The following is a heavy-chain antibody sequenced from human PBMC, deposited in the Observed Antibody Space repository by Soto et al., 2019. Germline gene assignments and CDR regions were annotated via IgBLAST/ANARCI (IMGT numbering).Heavy chain of an antibody. V-gene: IGHV2-5*01. Sequence: GAGPTLVNPTQTPPLTRPFSGFSLSTSGVGVGWIRQPPGKALEWLALIYWNDDKRYSPSLKSRLTITKDTSKNQVVLTMTNMDPVDTATYYCAHRSYSSGGLDYWGQGTLVTVSS. CDR2: IYWNDDK. D-gene: IGHD6-19*01. J-gene: IGHJ4*02. CDR3: AHRSYSSGGLDY. CDR1: GFSLSTSGVG.